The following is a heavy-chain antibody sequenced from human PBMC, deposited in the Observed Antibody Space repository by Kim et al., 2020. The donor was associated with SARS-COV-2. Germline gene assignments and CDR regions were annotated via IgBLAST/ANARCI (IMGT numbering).Heavy chain of an antibody. Sequence: GGSLRLSCAASGFTVSSNSMSWVRQAPGKGLEWVSGIYSGGSPYYADSEKGRITISRDTSKNTLYLQLNSLSAEDTAVYYFGRGVITFGVHPVAFDIWG. V-gene: IGHV3-66*01. CDR1: GFTVSSNS. CDR2: IYSGGSP. CDR3: GRGVITFGVHPVAFDI. D-gene: IGHD3-16*01. J-gene: IGHJ3*02.